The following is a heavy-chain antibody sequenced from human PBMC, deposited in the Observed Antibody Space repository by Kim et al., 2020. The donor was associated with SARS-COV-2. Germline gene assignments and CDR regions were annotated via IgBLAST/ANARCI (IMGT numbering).Heavy chain of an antibody. CDR2: IYSGGST. CDR3: AREKLDYDILTGYFPNYYYYGMDV. D-gene: IGHD3-9*01. Sequence: GGSLRLSCAASGFTVSSNYMSWVRQAPGKGLEWVSVIYSGGSTYYADSVKGRFTISRHNSKNTLYLQMNSLRAEDTAVYYCAREKLDYDILTGYFPNYYYYGMDVWGQGTTVTVSS. V-gene: IGHV3-53*04. CDR1: GFTVSSNY. J-gene: IGHJ6*02.